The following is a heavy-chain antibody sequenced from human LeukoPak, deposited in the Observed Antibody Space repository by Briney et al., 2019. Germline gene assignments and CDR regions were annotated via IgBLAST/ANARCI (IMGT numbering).Heavy chain of an antibody. Sequence: PSETLSLTCTVSGGSISSGGYYRSWIRQHPGKGLEWIGYIYYSGSTYYNPSLKSRVAISVDTSKNQFSLKLSSVTAADTAVYYCARACSSTSCRDGYYYGMDVWGQGITVTVSS. V-gene: IGHV4-31*03. CDR3: ARACSSTSCRDGYYYGMDV. J-gene: IGHJ6*02. D-gene: IGHD2-2*01. CDR2: IYYSGST. CDR1: GGSISSGGYY.